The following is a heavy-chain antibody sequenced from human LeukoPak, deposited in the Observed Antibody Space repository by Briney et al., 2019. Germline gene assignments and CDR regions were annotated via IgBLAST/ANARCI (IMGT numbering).Heavy chain of an antibody. D-gene: IGHD2-2*01. J-gene: IGHJ5*02. CDR1: GFTVSSNY. CDR3: AKDLRGYCSSTSCYDQRNWFDP. CDR2: IYSGGIT. V-gene: IGHV3-53*01. Sequence: GGSLRLSCAASGFTVSSNYMSWVRQAPGKGLEWVSVIYSGGITYYADSVKGRFTISRDNSKNTLYLQMNSLRAEDTAVYYCAKDLRGYCSSTSCYDQRNWFDPWGQGTLVTVSS.